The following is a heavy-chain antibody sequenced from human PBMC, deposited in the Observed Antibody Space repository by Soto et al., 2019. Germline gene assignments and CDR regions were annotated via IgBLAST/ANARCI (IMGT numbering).Heavy chain of an antibody. Sequence: ASVKVSCKASGYSFTSYYMHWVRQAPGQGLEWMGWINPNSGGTNYAQKFQGWVTMTRDTSISTAYMELSRLRSDDTAVYYCARGDDYYYYGMDVWGQGTTVTVSS. D-gene: IGHD2-21*01. CDR3: ARGDDYYYYGMDV. CDR1: GYSFTSYY. V-gene: IGHV1-2*04. CDR2: INPNSGGT. J-gene: IGHJ6*02.